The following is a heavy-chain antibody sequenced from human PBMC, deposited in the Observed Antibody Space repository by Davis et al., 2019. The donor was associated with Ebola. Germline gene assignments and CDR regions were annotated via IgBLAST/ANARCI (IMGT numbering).Heavy chain of an antibody. CDR3: ARGAYGHYYYGMDV. J-gene: IGHJ6*04. D-gene: IGHD4-17*01. CDR2: INTYNGNT. CDR1: GYTFTSYG. V-gene: IGHV1-18*04. Sequence: AASVKVSCKASGYTFTSYGISWVRQAPGQGLEWMGWINTYNGNTNYAQKLQGRVTMTTDTSTSTAYMELRSLRSDDTAVYYCARGAYGHYYYGMDVWGKGTTVTVPS.